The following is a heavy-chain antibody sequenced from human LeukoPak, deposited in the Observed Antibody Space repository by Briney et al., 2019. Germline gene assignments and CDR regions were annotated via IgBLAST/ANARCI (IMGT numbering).Heavy chain of an antibody. Sequence: PSGTLSLTCAVSGGSISSSNWWSWVRQPPGKGLEWIGEIYHSGSTNYNPSLKSRVTISVDTSKNQLSLKLSSVTAADTAVYYCASSPDSSASLVHAFDIWGQGTMVTVSS. D-gene: IGHD3-22*01. V-gene: IGHV4-4*02. CDR3: ASSPDSSASLVHAFDI. CDR1: GGSISSSNW. CDR2: IYHSGST. J-gene: IGHJ3*02.